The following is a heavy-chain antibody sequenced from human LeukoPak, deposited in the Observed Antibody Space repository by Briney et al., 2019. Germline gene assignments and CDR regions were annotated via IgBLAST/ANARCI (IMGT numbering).Heavy chain of an antibody. CDR3: AKVFSRGYYDSSGYYYKDY. D-gene: IGHD3-22*01. V-gene: IGHV3-23*01. Sequence: GGSLRLSCAASGFTFSSYAMSWVRQAPGKGLEWVSAISGSGGSTYYADSVKGRFTISGDNSKNTLYLQMNSLRAEDMAVYYCAKVFSRGYYDSSGYYYKDYWGQGTLVTVSS. CDR2: ISGSGGST. CDR1: GFTFSSYA. J-gene: IGHJ4*02.